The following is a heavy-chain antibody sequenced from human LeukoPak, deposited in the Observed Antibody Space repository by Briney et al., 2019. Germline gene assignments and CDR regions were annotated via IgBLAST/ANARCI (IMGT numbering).Heavy chain of an antibody. CDR3: ARGWLLSYFDY. CDR1: GYSFTNYW. J-gene: IGHJ4*02. CDR2: IYPADSHT. D-gene: IGHD5-24*01. V-gene: IGHV5-51*01. Sequence: GESLKISCKVSGYSFTNYWIGWVRQMPGKGLEWMGIIYPADSHTRYSPSFQGQVTISADKSISTAYLQWNSLKASDTAIYYCARGWLLSYFDYWGQGTLVTVSS.